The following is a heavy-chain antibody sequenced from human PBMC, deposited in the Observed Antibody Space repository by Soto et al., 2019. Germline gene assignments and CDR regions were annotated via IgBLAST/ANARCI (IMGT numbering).Heavy chain of an antibody. CDR2: IYHSGST. CDR3: ARGPPLGL. V-gene: IGHV4-30-2*01. Sequence: SETLSLTCAVSGTSISSTFCCTWIRQHPGKGLEWIGYIYHSGSTYYNPSLKSRVTISVDRSKNQFSLKLSSVTAADTAVYYCARGPPLGLWGQGTLVTVSS. CDR1: GTSISSTFC. J-gene: IGHJ4*02. D-gene: IGHD1-26*01.